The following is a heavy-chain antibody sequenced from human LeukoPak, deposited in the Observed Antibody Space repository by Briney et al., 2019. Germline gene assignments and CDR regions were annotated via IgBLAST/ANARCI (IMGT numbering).Heavy chain of an antibody. Sequence: GASVKVSCKASGYTFTSYGISWVRQAPGQGLEWMGWISAYNGNTNYAQKLQGRVTMTTDTSTSTAYMELRSLRSDDPAVYYCASVMAAAGFNWFDPWGQGTLVTVSS. D-gene: IGHD6-13*01. CDR2: ISAYNGNT. V-gene: IGHV1-18*01. CDR1: GYTFTSYG. J-gene: IGHJ5*02. CDR3: ASVMAAAGFNWFDP.